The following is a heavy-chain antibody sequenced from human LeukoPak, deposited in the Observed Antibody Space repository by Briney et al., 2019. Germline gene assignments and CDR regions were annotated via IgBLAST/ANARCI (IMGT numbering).Heavy chain of an antibody. CDR2: IYYSGST. CDR1: GGSISSYY. Sequence: SETLSLTCTVSGGSISSYYWSWVRQPPGKGLEWIGYIYYSGSTNNNPSLKSRVSISVDTSKNQFSLKLSSVTAADAAVYYCARFLWFGGPFDPWGQGTLVTVSS. J-gene: IGHJ5*02. V-gene: IGHV4-59*01. D-gene: IGHD3-10*01. CDR3: ARFLWFGGPFDP.